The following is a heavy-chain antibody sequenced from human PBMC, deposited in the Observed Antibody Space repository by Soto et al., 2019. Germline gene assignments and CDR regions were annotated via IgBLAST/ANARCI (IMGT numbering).Heavy chain of an antibody. CDR2: ISDYNGNT. V-gene: IGHV1-18*01. CDR3: ARGPRSSPWFDP. CDR1: GYTFTTYG. J-gene: IGHJ5*02. Sequence: QVQLVQSGAEVKKPGASVTVSCNASGYTFTTYGITWVRQAPGQGLEWMGWISDYNGNTNYAQKFQGRVTVTIDTSTATAYMELRSLRSDDTAVYYCARGPRSSPWFDPRGQGTLVTVSS.